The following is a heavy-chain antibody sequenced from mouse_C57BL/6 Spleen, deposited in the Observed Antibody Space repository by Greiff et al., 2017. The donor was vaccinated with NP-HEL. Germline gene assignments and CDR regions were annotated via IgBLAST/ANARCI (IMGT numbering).Heavy chain of an antibody. Sequence: EVKLVESGGGLVKPGGSLKLSCAASGFTFSSYAMSWVRQTPEKRLEWVATISDGGSYTYYPDNVKGRFTISRDNAKNNLYLQMSHLKSEDTAMYYCARDYDYDGGDYWGQGTTLTVSS. V-gene: IGHV5-4*01. CDR2: ISDGGSYT. D-gene: IGHD2-4*01. CDR1: GFTFSSYA. CDR3: ARDYDYDGGDY. J-gene: IGHJ2*01.